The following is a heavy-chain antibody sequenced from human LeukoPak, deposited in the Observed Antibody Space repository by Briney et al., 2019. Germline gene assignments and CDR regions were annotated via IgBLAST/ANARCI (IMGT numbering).Heavy chain of an antibody. D-gene: IGHD3-3*01. CDR3: ARGPVGVVIIGNWFDP. J-gene: IGHJ5*02. CDR2: IWYDGSNK. V-gene: IGHV3-33*01. CDR1: GFTFSSYG. Sequence: GGSLRLSCAASGFTFSSYGIHWVRQAPGKGLEWVAVIWYDGSNKYYADSVKGRFTISRDNSKNTLYLQMNSLRAEDTAVYYCARGPVGVVIIGNWFDPWGQGTLVTVSS.